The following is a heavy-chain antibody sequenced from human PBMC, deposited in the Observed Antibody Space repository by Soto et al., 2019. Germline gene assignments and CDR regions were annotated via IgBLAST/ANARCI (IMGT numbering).Heavy chain of an antibody. J-gene: IGHJ5*02. Sequence: SETLSLTCTVSGRSISSYYWSWIRQPPGKGLEWIGYIYYSGSTNYNPSLKSRVTISVDTSKNQFSLKLSSVTAADTAVYYCARAGTTMVRGVISGWFDPWGQGTLVTVSS. CDR1: GRSISSYY. CDR2: IYYSGST. D-gene: IGHD3-10*01. CDR3: ARAGTTMVRGVISGWFDP. V-gene: IGHV4-59*01.